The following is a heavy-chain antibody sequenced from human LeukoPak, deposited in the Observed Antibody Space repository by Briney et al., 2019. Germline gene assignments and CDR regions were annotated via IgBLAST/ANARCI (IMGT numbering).Heavy chain of an antibody. V-gene: IGHV4-34*01. CDR3: SRGVHGDYEDY. J-gene: IGHJ4*02. Sequence: TSETLSLTCAVYGGSFSGYYWSWIRHPPAKGLEWVVETNHSGSTNYNPSLTSRIPISVDTPNNQFSLNLNPVTVADPAGYYLSRGVHGDYEDYWGQGTLVTVSA. D-gene: IGHD4-17*01. CDR1: GGSFSGYY. CDR2: TNHSGST.